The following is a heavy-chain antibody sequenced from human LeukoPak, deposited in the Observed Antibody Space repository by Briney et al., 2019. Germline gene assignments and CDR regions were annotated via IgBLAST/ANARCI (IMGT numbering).Heavy chain of an antibody. Sequence: GGSLRLSCAASGFTFSSYEMNWVRQAPGKGLEWVSYISSSGSTIYYADSVKGRFTISRDNSKNTLYLQMNSLRAEDTAVYYCAKDSPQGLLIWGQGTMVTVSS. J-gene: IGHJ3*02. CDR1: GFTFSSYE. V-gene: IGHV3-48*03. CDR3: AKDSPQGLLI. CDR2: ISSSGSTI.